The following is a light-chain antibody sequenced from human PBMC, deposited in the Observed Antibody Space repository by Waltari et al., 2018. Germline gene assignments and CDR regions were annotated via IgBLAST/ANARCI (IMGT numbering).Light chain of an antibody. CDR1: QSVFSSY. Sequence: ILLTQFPGPLSLSPGETATFSCRASQSVFSSYIGWYQQKLGQAPRPLIYGASNRATDIPDRFSGSGSGTDFTLTISRLEPEDFAVYYCQVYGSSPLTFGGGTKVEI. CDR2: GAS. J-gene: IGKJ4*01. V-gene: IGKV3-20*01. CDR3: QVYGSSPLT.